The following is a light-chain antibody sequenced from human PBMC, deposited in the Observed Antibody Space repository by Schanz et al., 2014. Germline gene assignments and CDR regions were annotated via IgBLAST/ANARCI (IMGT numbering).Light chain of an antibody. Sequence: QSALTQPASVSGSPGQSITISCTGTSSDIGGYNYVSWYQQHPGKAPKVMIFDVSNRPSGVSNRFSGSKSGNTASLTISGLQTEDEADYYCTSYTSVSTWVFGGGTKVIVL. V-gene: IGLV2-14*03. CDR2: DVS. CDR1: SSDIGGYNY. J-gene: IGLJ3*02. CDR3: TSYTSVSTWV.